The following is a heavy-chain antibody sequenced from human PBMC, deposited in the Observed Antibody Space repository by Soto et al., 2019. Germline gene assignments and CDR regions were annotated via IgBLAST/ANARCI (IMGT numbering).Heavy chain of an antibody. CDR3: AGWDYGVYARFAY. CDR2: MNPNSGNT. Sequence: QVQLVQSGAEVKKSGASVKVSCKASGYTFTSHDINWVRQATGQGLEWMGWMNPNSGNTGYAQKFQGRVTMTRNTSISPAYMELSSPRSEDTAVYYSAGWDYGVYARFAYWGQGTLFTVSS. CDR1: GYTFTSHD. J-gene: IGHJ4*02. V-gene: IGHV1-8*01. D-gene: IGHD4-17*01.